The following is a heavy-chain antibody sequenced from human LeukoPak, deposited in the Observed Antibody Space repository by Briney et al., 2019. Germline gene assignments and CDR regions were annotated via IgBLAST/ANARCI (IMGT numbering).Heavy chain of an antibody. V-gene: IGHV3-21*01. D-gene: IGHD2-2*01. CDR3: ATEGRSTTPGY. CDR1: GFTFSSYT. J-gene: IGHJ4*02. Sequence: PGGSLRLSCGASGFTFSSYTMIWVRQAPGKGLEWVSYISSGSNSIYYADSVKGRFTISRDNAKKSLYLQMNSLRAEDTSVYYCATEGRSTTPGYWGQGTLVTVSS. CDR2: ISSGSNSI.